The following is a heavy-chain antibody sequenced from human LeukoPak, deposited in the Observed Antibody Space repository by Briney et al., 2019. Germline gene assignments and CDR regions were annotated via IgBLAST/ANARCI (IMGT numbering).Heavy chain of an antibody. V-gene: IGHV3-33*01. CDR3: ARAGGYEGDWDFDL. J-gene: IGHJ2*01. CDR2: IWYDGSNE. D-gene: IGHD5-12*01. CDR1: GFTFSTYA. Sequence: GGSLRLSCATSGFTFSTYAMHWVRQAPGKGLEWVAFIWYDGSNEDYADSVKGRFTISRDNSKNTLFLQMNSLRAEDTAVYYCARAGGYEGDWDFDLWGRGTLVTVSS.